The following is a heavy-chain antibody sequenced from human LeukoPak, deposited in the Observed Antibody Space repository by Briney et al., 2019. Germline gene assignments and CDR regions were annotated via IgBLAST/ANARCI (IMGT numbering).Heavy chain of an antibody. J-gene: IGHJ4*02. CDR2: INHSGST. D-gene: IGHD5-18*01. CDR3: ARVARGYSYGYLYYFDY. Sequence: PSETLSLTCAVHGGSFSGYYWSWVRQPPGKGLEWIGEINHSGSTNYNPSLKSRVTISVDTSKSQFSLKLSSVTAADTAVYYCARVARGYSYGYLYYFDYWGQGTLVTVSS. CDR1: GGSFSGYY. V-gene: IGHV4-34*01.